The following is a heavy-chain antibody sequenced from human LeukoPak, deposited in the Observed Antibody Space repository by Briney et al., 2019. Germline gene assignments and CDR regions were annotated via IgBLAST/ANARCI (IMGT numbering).Heavy chain of an antibody. J-gene: IGHJ4*02. V-gene: IGHV3-11*01. CDR3: ASLRGVNR. Sequence: PGGSLRLSCAASGFTFSDYYMSWIRQPPGKGLEWVSYISSSSTTIYYADSVRGRFTVSRDNAKNSLYLQMDSLSAEDTAVYYCASLRGVNRWGQGTLVTVSS. D-gene: IGHD3-10*01. CDR1: GFTFSDYY. CDR2: ISSSSTTI.